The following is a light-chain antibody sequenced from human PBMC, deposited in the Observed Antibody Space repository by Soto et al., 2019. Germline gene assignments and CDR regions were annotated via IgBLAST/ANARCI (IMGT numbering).Light chain of an antibody. CDR3: QQYYNWPPYT. CDR2: SAS. V-gene: IGKV3-15*01. CDR1: QSVDTN. J-gene: IGKJ2*01. Sequence: EVVMTQSPATLSVSPGDRATLSCRASQSVDTNVVWYQQKPGQPPRLLVHSASIRSTGVPARFTGIGSATAFSLAISGLQSADFAIYYCQQYYNWPPYTFGQGTRLQIK.